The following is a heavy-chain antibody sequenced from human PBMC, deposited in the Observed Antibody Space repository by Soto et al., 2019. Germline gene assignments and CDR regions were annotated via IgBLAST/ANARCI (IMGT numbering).Heavy chain of an antibody. J-gene: IGHJ6*02. CDR2: ISTYNGNT. Sequence: ASVKVSCKASGYTFTTYDISWVRQAPGQGLEWMGRISTYNGNTNYPQSLQGRLTLTTDTSTTTAYMELRSLRSDDTAVYYCAREGYCISTSCRHYDYYGMDVWGQGTTVTVSS. V-gene: IGHV1-18*01. D-gene: IGHD2-2*01. CDR1: GYTFTTYD. CDR3: AREGYCISTSCRHYDYYGMDV.